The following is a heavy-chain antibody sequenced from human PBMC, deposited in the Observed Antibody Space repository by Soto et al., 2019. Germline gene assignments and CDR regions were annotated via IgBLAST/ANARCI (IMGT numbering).Heavy chain of an antibody. CDR1: GFTVSSHA. V-gene: IGHV3-23*01. CDR2: ISGSGDGT. Sequence: EVQLLESGGGVAQRGGSLRLSCAPSGFTVSSHAMSWVRQAPGKGLEWVASISGSGDGTYYGDSVKGRFTISRDSSSSTLYVQMNNLRGEDTAVYFCTKSRRGILMVYGFGGMDVWGQGTTVTVSS. D-gene: IGHD2-8*01. CDR3: TKSRRGILMVYGFGGMDV. J-gene: IGHJ6*02.